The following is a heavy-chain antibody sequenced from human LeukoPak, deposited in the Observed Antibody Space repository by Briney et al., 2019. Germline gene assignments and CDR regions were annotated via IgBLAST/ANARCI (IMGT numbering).Heavy chain of an antibody. D-gene: IGHD6-13*01. J-gene: IGHJ4*02. V-gene: IGHV3-74*01. CDR1: GFTFSNYW. Sequence: GGSLRLSCAASGFTFSNYWMHWVRQAPGKGLVWVSRINSDGSSRNYADSVKGRFTISRDNAKNTLYLQMNSLRAEDTAVYYCASPSPHRIAAGGDYWGQGTLVTVSS. CDR3: ASPSPHRIAAGGDY. CDR2: INSDGSSR.